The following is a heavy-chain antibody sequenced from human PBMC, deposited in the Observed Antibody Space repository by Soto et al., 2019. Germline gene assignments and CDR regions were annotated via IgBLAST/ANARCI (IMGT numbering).Heavy chain of an antibody. Sequence: SETLSLTCTVSGGSISSGDYYWSWIRQPPGKGLEWIGYIYYSGSTYHNPSLKSRVTISVDTSKNQFSLKLSSVTAADTAVYYCARVNSGAMVVLFDYWGQGTLVTVSS. D-gene: IGHD5-18*01. CDR3: ARVNSGAMVVLFDY. J-gene: IGHJ4*02. V-gene: IGHV4-30-4*01. CDR1: GGSISSGDYY. CDR2: IYYSGST.